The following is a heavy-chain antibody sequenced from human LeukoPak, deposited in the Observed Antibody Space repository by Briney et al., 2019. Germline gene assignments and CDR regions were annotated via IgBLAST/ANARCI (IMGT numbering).Heavy chain of an antibody. Sequence: SSQTLSLXCTVSGGSVSSRDYYWTWYRQPPGKGLEWIGYIYYSGTTYYNPSLKSRLTISVDTSKNQFSLKLSSLTAADTAVYYCARARARDYGVNWFDSWGQGTLVTVSS. D-gene: IGHD4-17*01. CDR2: IYYSGTT. J-gene: IGHJ5*01. CDR3: ARARARDYGVNWFDS. V-gene: IGHV4-30-4*08. CDR1: GGSVSSRDYY.